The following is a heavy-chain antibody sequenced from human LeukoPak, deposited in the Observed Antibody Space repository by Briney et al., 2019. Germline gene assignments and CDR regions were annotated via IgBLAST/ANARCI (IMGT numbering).Heavy chain of an antibody. V-gene: IGHV3-7*01. CDR1: GFTFRGCW. D-gene: IGHD3-10*01. Sequence: GGSLRLSCASTGFTFRGCWMGWLRQAPGKGLQWVDNIKQDGSEKYYVDSVKGRFTISRDNAKNSLYLQMNSLRAEDTAVYYCARDRGFGQADVWGKGTTLTVSS. CDR3: ARDRGFGQADV. J-gene: IGHJ6*04. CDR2: IKQDGSEK.